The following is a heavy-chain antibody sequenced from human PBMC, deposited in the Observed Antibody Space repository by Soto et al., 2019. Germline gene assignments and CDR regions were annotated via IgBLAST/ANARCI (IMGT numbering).Heavy chain of an antibody. J-gene: IGHJ6*02. Sequence: PGESLKISCKGSGYSFAGYWITWVRQKPGKGLEWMGRIDPSDSQTYYSPSFRGHVTISATKSISTAYLQWSSLKASDTAMYYCARQYYDILTEVVYGMDVWGQGATVTVSS. CDR2: IDPSDSQT. CDR3: ARQYYDILTEVVYGMDV. D-gene: IGHD3-9*01. V-gene: IGHV5-10-1*01. CDR1: GYSFAGYW.